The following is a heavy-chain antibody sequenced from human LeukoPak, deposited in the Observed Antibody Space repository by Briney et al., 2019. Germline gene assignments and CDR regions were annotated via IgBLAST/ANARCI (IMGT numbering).Heavy chain of an antibody. V-gene: IGHV3-21*01. CDR1: GFTFSSYS. CDR2: ISSSSSYI. CDR3: ARDHYDILTGDNYFDY. D-gene: IGHD3-9*01. J-gene: IGHJ4*02. Sequence: AGGSLRLSCAASGFTFSSYSMNWVRQAPGKGLEWVSSISSSSSYIYYADSVKGRFTISRDNAKNSLYLQMNSLRAEDTAVYYCARDHYDILTGDNYFDYWGQGTLVTVSS.